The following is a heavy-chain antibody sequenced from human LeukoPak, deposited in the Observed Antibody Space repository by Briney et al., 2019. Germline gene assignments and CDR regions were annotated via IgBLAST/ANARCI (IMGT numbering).Heavy chain of an antibody. CDR1: GFTFSNAW. CDR2: IKQDESEK. CDR3: ARLTSGVTTFVY. J-gene: IGHJ4*02. Sequence: GGSLRLSCAASGFTFSNAWMSWVRQAPGKGLEWVASIKQDESEKYYVDSVKGRFTVSRDNAENSLYLQMNSLRAEDTAVYYCARLTSGVTTFVYWGQGTLVTVSS. V-gene: IGHV3-7*01. D-gene: IGHD1-1*01.